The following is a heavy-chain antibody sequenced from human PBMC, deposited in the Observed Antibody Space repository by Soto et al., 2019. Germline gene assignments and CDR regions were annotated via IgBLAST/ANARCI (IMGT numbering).Heavy chain of an antibody. J-gene: IGHJ3*01. CDR3: ARRLIALWNHGHAFDF. Sequence: QLQLQESGPGLVKPAETLSLKCAVSGGSVSSGNYFWGWIRQPPGKGLEWIGNIYYNGDTYYSPSLKSRVTRSGHTAQNQFSLRLASVTAADSAVHYCARRLIALWNHGHAFDFWGQGTLVTVSS. CDR1: GGSVSSGNYF. CDR2: IYYNGDT. V-gene: IGHV4-39*01. D-gene: IGHD1-1*01.